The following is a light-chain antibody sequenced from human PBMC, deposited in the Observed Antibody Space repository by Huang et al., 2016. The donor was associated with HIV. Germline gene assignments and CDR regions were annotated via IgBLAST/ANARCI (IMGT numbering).Light chain of an antibody. V-gene: IGKV3-11*01. Sequence: EIVLTQSPATLSLSPGERATLSCRASQSVSSYLAWYQQKPGQAPRLLIYDASNRATGIPARFSGSGSGTDFTLTISDLEPEDFAVYFCQQRSSWPRFTFGPGTKVDLK. CDR1: QSVSSY. CDR2: DAS. J-gene: IGKJ3*01. CDR3: QQRSSWPRFT.